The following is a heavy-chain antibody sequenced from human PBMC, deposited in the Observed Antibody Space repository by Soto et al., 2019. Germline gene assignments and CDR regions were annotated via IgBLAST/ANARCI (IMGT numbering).Heavy chain of an antibody. CDR1: GLAFSSYA. D-gene: IGHD3-3*01. CDR3: AKDALAYYDFWS. J-gene: IGHJ4*02. Sequence: GGSLRLSCAASGLAFSSYAMSWVRQAPGKGLEWVSHISNSGRSTKYADSVKGRFTISRDNSKNTLYLQMNSLRAEDTAIYYCAKDALAYYDFWSWGQGTLVTVSS. V-gene: IGHV3-23*01. CDR2: ISNSGRST.